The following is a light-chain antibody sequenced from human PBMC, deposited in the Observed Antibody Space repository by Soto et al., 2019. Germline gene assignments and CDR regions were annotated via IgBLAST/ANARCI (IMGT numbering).Light chain of an antibody. CDR1: SSDVGGYNY. V-gene: IGLV2-8*01. Sequence: QSVLTQPPSASGSPGQSVTISCTGTSSDVGGYNYVSWYQQHPGKAPKLMIYEVFKRPSGVPDRFSGSKSGNTASLTVSGLQAEDEADYYCGSYAGRTLYVFGTGTKLTVL. CDR2: EVF. CDR3: GSYAGRTLYV. J-gene: IGLJ1*01.